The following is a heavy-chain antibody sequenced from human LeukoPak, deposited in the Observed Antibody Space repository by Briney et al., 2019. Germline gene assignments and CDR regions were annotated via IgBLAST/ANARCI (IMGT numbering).Heavy chain of an antibody. J-gene: IGHJ5*02. CDR2: IIPIFGTA. CDR1: GGTFSSYA. CDR3: ARSFGSGWYEGFDP. V-gene: IGHV1-69*13. Sequence: EASVKVSCKASGGTFSSYAISWVRQAPGQGLEWMGGIIPIFGTANYAQKFQGRVTITADESTSTAYMELSSLRSEDTAVYYCARSFGSGWYEGFDPWGQGTLVTVSS. D-gene: IGHD6-19*01.